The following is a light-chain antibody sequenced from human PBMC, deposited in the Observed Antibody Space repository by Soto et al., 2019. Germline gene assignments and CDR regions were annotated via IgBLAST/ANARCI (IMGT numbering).Light chain of an antibody. V-gene: IGKV1-39*01. CDR2: GAS. CDR3: QQSYST. Sequence: DTQMTQSPSSLSASVGDRVTITCRASQSIANYLNWYQQKPGKAPKLLIYGASNLQGGVPSRFSASGSGTEFTLTISSLQPEDFATYYCQQSYSTFGQGTKLEIK. CDR1: QSIANY. J-gene: IGKJ2*01.